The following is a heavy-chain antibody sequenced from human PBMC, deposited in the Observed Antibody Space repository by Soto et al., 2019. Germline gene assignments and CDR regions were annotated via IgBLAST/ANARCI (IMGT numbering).Heavy chain of an antibody. J-gene: IGHJ5*02. CDR1: GYTFTSYG. Sequence: ASVKVSCKASGYTFTSYGISWVRQAPGQGLEWMGWISAYNGNTNYAQKLQGRVTMTTDTSTSTAYMELRSLRSDDTAVYYCARWVQHLFGVVHKGGLDPWGQGTLVTVSS. D-gene: IGHD3-3*01. V-gene: IGHV1-18*01. CDR3: ARWVQHLFGVVHKGGLDP. CDR2: ISAYNGNT.